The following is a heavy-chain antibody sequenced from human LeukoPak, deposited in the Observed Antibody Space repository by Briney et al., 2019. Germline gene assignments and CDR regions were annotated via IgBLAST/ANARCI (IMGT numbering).Heavy chain of an antibody. J-gene: IGHJ4*02. V-gene: IGHV3-20*04. CDR1: GFTFSSYS. Sequence: GGSLRLSCAASGFTFSSYSMSWVRQAPGKGLEWVSAINWNGGSTGYADSVKGRFTISRDNAKNSLYLQMNSLGAEDTAFYYCARDWGDFDYWGQGILVTVSS. CDR3: ARDWGDFDY. CDR2: INWNGGST. D-gene: IGHD3-16*01.